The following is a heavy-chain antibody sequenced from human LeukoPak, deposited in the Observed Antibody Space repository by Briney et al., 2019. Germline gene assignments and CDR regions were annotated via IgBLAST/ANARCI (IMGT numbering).Heavy chain of an antibody. Sequence: PSQTLSFTCTVSGGSISSGSYYWNWIRQPAGKGLEWIGRIYTSGTTDYNPSLKSRVTISVDTSKNQFSLKLSSVTAADTAVYYCARWGDLYWYFDLWGRGILVTVSS. D-gene: IGHD2-21*02. CDR2: IYTSGTT. V-gene: IGHV4-61*02. J-gene: IGHJ2*01. CDR1: GGSISSGSYY. CDR3: ARWGDLYWYFDL.